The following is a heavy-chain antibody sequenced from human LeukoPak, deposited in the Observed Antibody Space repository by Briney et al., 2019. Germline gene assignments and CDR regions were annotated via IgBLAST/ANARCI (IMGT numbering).Heavy chain of an antibody. D-gene: IGHD6-13*01. V-gene: IGHV1-2*02. J-gene: IGHJ4*02. Sequence: GASVKVSCKASGGTFSSYAISWVRQAPGQGLEWMGWINPNSGGTNYAQKFQGRVTMTRDTSISAAYMKLSSLRSDDTAMYYCARGRAASGYAYWGQGTLVTVSS. CDR2: INPNSGGT. CDR1: GGTFSSYA. CDR3: ARGRAASGYAY.